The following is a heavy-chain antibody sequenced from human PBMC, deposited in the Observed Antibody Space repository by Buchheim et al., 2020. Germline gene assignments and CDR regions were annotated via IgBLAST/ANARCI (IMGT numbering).Heavy chain of an antibody. V-gene: IGHV3-48*03. J-gene: IGHJ6*03. D-gene: IGHD1-1*01. CDR1: GFTFSSYE. CDR3: ARRVRYYYMDV. CDR2: ISSSGNTI. Sequence: EVQLVESGGGLVQPGGSLRLSCAASGFTFSSYEMIWVRQAPGKGLEWVSYISSSGNTINYADSVKGRFTISIDNARNSLYLQMNNLRAEDTAVYHCARRVRYYYMDVWGKGTT.